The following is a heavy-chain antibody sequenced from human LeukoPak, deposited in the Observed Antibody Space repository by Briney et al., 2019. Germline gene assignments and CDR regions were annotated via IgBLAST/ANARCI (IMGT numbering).Heavy chain of an antibody. D-gene: IGHD2-21*02. Sequence: GSLRLSCAASGFSFSSFEMNWVRQAPGKGLEWISYISNRGSTTYYADSVKGRFTISRDNAKNSLYLHMSSLRAEGTAIYYCARGHCGGDCYPFQGFDPWGQGTLVTVSS. CDR2: ISNRGSTT. V-gene: IGHV3-48*03. CDR3: ARGHCGGDCYPFQGFDP. J-gene: IGHJ5*02. CDR1: GFSFSSFE.